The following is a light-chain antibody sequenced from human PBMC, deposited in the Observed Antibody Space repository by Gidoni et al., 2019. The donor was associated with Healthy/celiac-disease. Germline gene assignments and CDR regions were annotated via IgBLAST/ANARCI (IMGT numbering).Light chain of an antibody. V-gene: IGLV2-23*01. CDR3: CSYAGSSTYV. CDR1: SSDVGSYNL. CDR2: EGS. J-gene: IGLJ1*01. Sequence: QSALTQPASVSGSPGQSITISGTGTSSDVGSYNLVSWYQQHPGKAPKLMIYEGSKRPSGFSNRFSGSKSGNTASLTISGLQAEDEADYYCCSYAGSSTYVFGTGTKVTVL.